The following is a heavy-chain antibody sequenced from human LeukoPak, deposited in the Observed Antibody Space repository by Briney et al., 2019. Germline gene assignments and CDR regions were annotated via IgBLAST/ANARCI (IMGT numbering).Heavy chain of an antibody. CDR2: ISYDGSNK. CDR1: GFTFSSYG. Sequence: GGSLRLSCAASGFTFSSYGMHWVRQAPGKGLEWVAVISYDGSNKYYADSVKGRFTISRDNSKNTLYLQMNSLRAEDTAVYYCAREEIAVAGTVYWGQGTLVTVSS. D-gene: IGHD6-19*01. V-gene: IGHV3-30*03. J-gene: IGHJ4*02. CDR3: AREEIAVAGTVY.